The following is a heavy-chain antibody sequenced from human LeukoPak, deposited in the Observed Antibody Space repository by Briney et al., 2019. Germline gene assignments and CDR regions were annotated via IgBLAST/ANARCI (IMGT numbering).Heavy chain of an antibody. D-gene: IGHD1-26*01. J-gene: IGHJ4*02. CDR2: IYYSGST. CDR3: ARDRELANFDY. Sequence: SETLSLTCTVSGGSISSYYWSWIRQPPGKGLEWIGYIYYSGSTNYNPSLKSRVTISVDTSKNQFSLKLSSVTAADTAVYYCARDRELANFDYWGQGTLVTVSS. CDR1: GGSISSYY. V-gene: IGHV4-59*01.